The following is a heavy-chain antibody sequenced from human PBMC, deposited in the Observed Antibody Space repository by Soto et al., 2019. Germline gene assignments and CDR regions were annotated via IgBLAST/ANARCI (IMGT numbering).Heavy chain of an antibody. Sequence: SETLSLTCTVSGGSISTYYWSWIRQPPGKGLEWIGFIYHSGSTEYNPSLKSRVTILVDTSNHQFSLRLDSVTAADTAVYYCARTSTGYGYGDFWGHGILVTVSS. CDR3: ARTSTGYGYGDF. D-gene: IGHD4-17*01. V-gene: IGHV4-59*01. CDR1: GGSISTYY. J-gene: IGHJ4*01. CDR2: IYHSGST.